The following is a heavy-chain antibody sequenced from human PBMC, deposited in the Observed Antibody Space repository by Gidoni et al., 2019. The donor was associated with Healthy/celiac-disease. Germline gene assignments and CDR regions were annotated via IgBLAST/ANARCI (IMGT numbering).Heavy chain of an antibody. CDR3: ARGRREWELGAGMVFVFDI. D-gene: IGHD1-26*01. V-gene: IGHV4-61*02. J-gene: IGHJ3*02. Sequence: VQLQESGPGLVQPSQTLSLTCTVSGGSISSGSYYWSWIRQPAGKGLEWIGRIYTSGSTNYNPSLKSRVTISVDTSKNQFSLKLSSVTAADTAVYYCARGRREWELGAGMVFVFDIWGQGTMVTVSS. CDR1: GGSISSGSYY. CDR2: IYTSGST.